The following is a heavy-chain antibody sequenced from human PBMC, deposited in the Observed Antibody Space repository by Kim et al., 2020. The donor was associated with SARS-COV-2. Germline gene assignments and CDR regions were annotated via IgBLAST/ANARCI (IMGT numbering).Heavy chain of an antibody. CDR2: INPSGGST. J-gene: IGHJ3*02. Sequence: ASVKVSCKASGYTFTSYYMHWVRQAPGQGLEWMGIINPSGGSTSYAQKFQGRVTMTRDTSTSTVYMELSSLRSEDTAVYYCARDSEKRWLQLVLDITRRRDGAFDIWGQGTMVTVSS. D-gene: IGHD5-12*01. V-gene: IGHV1-46*01. CDR1: GYTFTSYY. CDR3: ARDSEKRWLQLVLDITRRRDGAFDI.